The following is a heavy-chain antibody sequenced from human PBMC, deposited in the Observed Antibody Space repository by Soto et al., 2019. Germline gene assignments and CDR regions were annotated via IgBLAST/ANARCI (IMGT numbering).Heavy chain of an antibody. J-gene: IGHJ5*02. CDR1: GYTFKSYD. Sequence: ASVKVSCKASGYTFKSYDISWVRQATGQGLEWMGWMNPDSGDTHYAQKFQGRVSMTRDTSITTAYMELSSLISEDTALYYCARARQYYDCELDPWGQGTLVTVSS. CDR2: MNPDSGDT. D-gene: IGHD3-22*01. CDR3: ARARQYYDCELDP. V-gene: IGHV1-8*01.